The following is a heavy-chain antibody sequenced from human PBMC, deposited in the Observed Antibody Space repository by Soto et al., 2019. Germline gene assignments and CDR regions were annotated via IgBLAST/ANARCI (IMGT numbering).Heavy chain of an antibody. J-gene: IGHJ3*02. D-gene: IGHD3-22*01. CDR3: ARIRKNYYDKGPDAFDI. CDR1: GFTFSSYA. CDR2: VSYDGSNK. V-gene: IGHV3-30-3*01. Sequence: PGGSLRLSCAASGFTFSSYAMHWVRQAPGKGLEWVAVVSYDGSNKYYADSVKGRFTISRDNSKNTLYLQMNSLRAEDTAVYYCARIRKNYYDKGPDAFDIWGQGTLVTVSS.